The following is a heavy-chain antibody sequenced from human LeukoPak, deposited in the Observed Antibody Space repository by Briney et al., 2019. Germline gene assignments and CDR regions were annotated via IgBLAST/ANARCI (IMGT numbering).Heavy chain of an antibody. CDR2: IRSKASVGTT. D-gene: IGHD2-2*01. V-gene: IGHV3-49*03. J-gene: IGHJ4*02. CDR1: GFTFGDYT. CDR3: SRYCSSTSCQRVYHFDF. Sequence: PGGSLRLSCTASGFTFGDYTMSWFRQAPGKGLEWVGFIRSKASVGTTENAASVKGRFAISRDDSKSITYLQMNSLKTEDTAVYYCSRYCSSTSCQRVYHFDFWGQGALVTVSS.